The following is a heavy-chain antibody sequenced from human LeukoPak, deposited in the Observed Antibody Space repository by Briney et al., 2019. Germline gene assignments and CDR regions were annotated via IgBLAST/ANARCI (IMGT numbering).Heavy chain of an antibody. Sequence: SETLSLTCTVSGGSISSSSYYWGWIRQPPGKGLEWIGSIYYSGSTYYNPSLKSRVTISVDTSKNQFSLKLSSVTAADTAVYYCARAPRKIVVVPAATDYWGQGTLVTVSS. CDR3: ARAPRKIVVVPAATDY. CDR1: GGSISSSSYY. D-gene: IGHD2-2*01. J-gene: IGHJ4*02. CDR2: IYYSGST. V-gene: IGHV4-39*01.